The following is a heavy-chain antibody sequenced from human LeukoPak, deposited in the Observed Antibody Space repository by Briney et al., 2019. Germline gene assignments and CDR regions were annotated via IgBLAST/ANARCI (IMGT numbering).Heavy chain of an antibody. D-gene: IGHD2-2*01. V-gene: IGHV4-59*01. Sequence: SETLSLTCTVSGGSISSYYWSWIRQPPGKGLEWIGYIYYSGSTNYNPSLKSRVTISVDTSKNQFSLKLGSVTAADTAVYYCARGARSEARVVPAATLTGWFDPWGQGTLVTVSS. J-gene: IGHJ5*02. CDR1: GGSISSYY. CDR2: IYYSGST. CDR3: ARGARSEARVVPAATLTGWFDP.